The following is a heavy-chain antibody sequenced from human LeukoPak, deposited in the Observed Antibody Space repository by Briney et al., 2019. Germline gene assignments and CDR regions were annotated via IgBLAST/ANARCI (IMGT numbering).Heavy chain of an antibody. J-gene: IGHJ4*02. CDR3: ARANFQQLIFDY. CDR1: GGSISSGGYY. D-gene: IGHD6-13*01. Sequence: SETLSFTCTVSGGSISSGGYYWTWIRQHPGKSLEWIGYIYYSGSTYYNPSLKSRVTISVDTSKNQFSLKLSSVTAADTAVYYCARANFQQLIFDYWGQGTLVTVSS. CDR2: IYYSGST. V-gene: IGHV4-31*03.